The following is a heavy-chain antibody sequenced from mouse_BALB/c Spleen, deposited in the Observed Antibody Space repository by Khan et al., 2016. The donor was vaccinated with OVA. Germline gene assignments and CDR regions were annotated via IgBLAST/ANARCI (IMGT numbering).Heavy chain of an antibody. D-gene: IGHD2-10*01. J-gene: IGHJ4*01. Sequence: QIQLVQSGPEVKKPGETVKISCKASGHTFTKFGMNWVKQAPGKGLKWMGWIITYTGEPTYADDFNGRFAFSLETSASTAYLQINNLKNEDTATYFCARPPYFSYVLDNWGQGTSVTVSS. V-gene: IGHV9-3-1*01. CDR2: IITYTGEP. CDR3: ARPPYFSYVLDN. CDR1: GHTFTKFG.